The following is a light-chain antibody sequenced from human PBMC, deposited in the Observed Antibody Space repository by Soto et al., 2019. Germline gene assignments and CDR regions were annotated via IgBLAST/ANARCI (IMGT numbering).Light chain of an antibody. J-gene: IGLJ1*01. Sequence: QSALTQPASMSGSPGQSITISCTGTSSDVGGYNYVSWYQQHPGKAPKLMIYEVSHRPSGVSDRFSGSKSGNTASLTISGLQAEDEADYYCSSHAGSNNYVFGTGTKVTVL. CDR2: EVS. CDR3: SSHAGSNNYV. V-gene: IGLV2-14*01. CDR1: SSDVGGYNY.